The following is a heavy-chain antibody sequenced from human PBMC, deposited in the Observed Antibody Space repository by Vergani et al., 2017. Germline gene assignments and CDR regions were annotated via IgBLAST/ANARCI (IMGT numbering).Heavy chain of an antibody. J-gene: IGHJ4*02. V-gene: IGHV4-38-2*01. CDR1: GYSISSGYY. Sequence: QVQLQESGPGLVKPSETLSLTCAVSGYSISSGYYWGWIRQPPGKGLEWIGSIYHSGSTYDNPSLKSRVTISVDTSKDQFSLKLSSVTAADTAVYYCARLTGLMITFGGAPDYWGQGTLVTVSS. CDR2: IYHSGST. CDR3: ARLTGLMITFGGAPDY. D-gene: IGHD3-16*01.